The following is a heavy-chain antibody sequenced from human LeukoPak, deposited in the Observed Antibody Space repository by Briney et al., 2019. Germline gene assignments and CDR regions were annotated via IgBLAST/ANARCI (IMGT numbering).Heavy chain of an antibody. D-gene: IGHD3-22*01. Sequence: SETLSLTCTVSGGSISSHYWSWIRQPPGKGLEWIGYIYYSGSTNYNPSLKSRVTISVDTSKYQFSLKLSSVTAADTAVYYCATSRTYYYDSSGPETFDYWGQGTLVTVSS. CDR2: IYYSGST. V-gene: IGHV4-59*11. CDR1: GGSISSHY. J-gene: IGHJ4*02. CDR3: ATSRTYYYDSSGPETFDY.